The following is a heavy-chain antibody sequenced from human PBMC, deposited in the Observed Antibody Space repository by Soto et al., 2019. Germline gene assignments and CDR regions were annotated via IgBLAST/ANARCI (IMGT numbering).Heavy chain of an antibody. V-gene: IGHV2-5*02. D-gene: IGHD3-10*01. CDR3: AHRGGYGSGTYYHYFDY. CDR2: IYWDDDK. J-gene: IGHJ4*02. CDR1: GFSLSTSEVG. Sequence: QITLKESGPTLVKPTQTLTLTCTFSGFSLSTSEVGVGWIRQPPGKALEWLALIYWDDDKHYSPSLKGRLTITKDTYKNQVVLTMTNMDPVDTATYYCAHRGGYGSGTYYHYFDYWGQGALVTVSS.